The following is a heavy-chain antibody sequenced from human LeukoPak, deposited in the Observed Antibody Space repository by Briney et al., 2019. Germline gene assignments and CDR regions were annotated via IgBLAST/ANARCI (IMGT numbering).Heavy chain of an antibody. CDR1: GGSFSGYY. J-gene: IGHJ4*02. Sequence: PSETLSLTCAVYGGSFSGYYWSWIRQPPGKGLEWIGEINHSGSTNYNPSLKSRVTISVDTSKNQFSLKLSSVTAADTAVYYCARGRGITIFGVVISPNFDYWGPGTLVTVSS. V-gene: IGHV4-34*01. CDR3: ARGRGITIFGVVISPNFDY. D-gene: IGHD3-3*01. CDR2: INHSGST.